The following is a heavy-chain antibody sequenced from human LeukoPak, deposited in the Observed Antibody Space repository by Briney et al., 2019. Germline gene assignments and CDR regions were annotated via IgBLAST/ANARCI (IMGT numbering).Heavy chain of an antibody. CDR3: ARGPRRDNWNEYYYYMDV. V-gene: IGHV3-21*01. Sequence: GGSLRLSCAASGFTFSSYSMNWVRQAPGKGLEWVSSISSSSSYIYYADSVKGRFTISRDNAKNSLYLQMNSPRAEDTAVYYCARGPRRDNWNEYYYYMDVWGKGTTVTVSS. CDR1: GFTFSSYS. CDR2: ISSSSSYI. J-gene: IGHJ6*03. D-gene: IGHD1-20*01.